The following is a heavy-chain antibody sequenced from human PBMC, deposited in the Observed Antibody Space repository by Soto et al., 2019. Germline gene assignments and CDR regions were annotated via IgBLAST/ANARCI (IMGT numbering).Heavy chain of an antibody. CDR3: ATTDGYTSHDAFDI. D-gene: IGHD1-1*01. J-gene: IGHJ3*02. V-gene: IGHV1-3*01. Sequence: ASVKVSCKASGYTFTSYAMHWVRQAPGQRLEWMGRINAGSGSTKYAQKFQGRVTMTRDTSTSTVYMELSSLRSEDTAVYYCATTDGYTSHDAFDIWGQGTMVTVSS. CDR1: GYTFTSYA. CDR2: INAGSGST.